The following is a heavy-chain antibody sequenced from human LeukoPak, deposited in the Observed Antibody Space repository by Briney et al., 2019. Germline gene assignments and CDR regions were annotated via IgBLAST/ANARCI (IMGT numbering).Heavy chain of an antibody. D-gene: IGHD5-18*01. CDR2: INPNSGGT. Sequence: ASVKVSCKTSGYTFSGSYIHWVRQAPGQGLEWMGWINPNSGGTNYAQKFQGRVTMTRDTSISTAYMELSRLRSDDTAVYYCARKPRAAAMVGFDYWGQGTLVTVSS. CDR3: ARKPRAAAMVGFDY. V-gene: IGHV1-2*02. J-gene: IGHJ4*02. CDR1: GYTFSGSY.